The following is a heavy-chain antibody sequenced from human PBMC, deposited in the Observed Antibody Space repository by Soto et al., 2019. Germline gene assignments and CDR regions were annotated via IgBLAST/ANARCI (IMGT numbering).Heavy chain of an antibody. D-gene: IGHD2-15*01. J-gene: IGHJ4*02. CDR2: IIPIFGTA. Sequence: SVKLCCKASGGTFSSYAISWVRQAPGQGLEWMGGIIPIFGTANYAQKFQGRVTITADKSTSTAYMELSSLRSEDTAVYYCAIAVEMAQIETFDYWGQGSLVTVSS. CDR3: AIAVEMAQIETFDY. CDR1: GGTFSSYA. V-gene: IGHV1-69*06.